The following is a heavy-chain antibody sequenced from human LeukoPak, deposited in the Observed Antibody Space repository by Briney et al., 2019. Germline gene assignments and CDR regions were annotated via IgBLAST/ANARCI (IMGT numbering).Heavy chain of an antibody. CDR1: GFTFSSYA. Sequence: GGSLRLSCAASGFTFSSYAMHWVRQAPGKGLEWVAVIWYDGSQRYYADSVKGRFTISRDDSQNTIYLQMDSLRAEDTAVYYCATSSPRNYFDHWGQGTLVTVSS. CDR2: IWYDGSQR. D-gene: IGHD1-14*01. CDR3: ATSSPRNYFDH. V-gene: IGHV3-30*04. J-gene: IGHJ4*02.